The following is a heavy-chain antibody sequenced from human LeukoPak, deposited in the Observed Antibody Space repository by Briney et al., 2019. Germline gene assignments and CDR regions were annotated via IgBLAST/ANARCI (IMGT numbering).Heavy chain of an antibody. J-gene: IGHJ4*02. CDR2: ISAGGGAT. Sequence: GGSLRLSCAASGFTFSNYAMGWVRQAPGKGLAWVSSISAGGGATYYADSVKGRFTISRDSSGNTLYLQMNSLRAEDTALYYCAKDASPFDSWGQGTWVTVSS. CDR1: GFTFSNYA. V-gene: IGHV3-23*01. CDR3: AKDASPFDS.